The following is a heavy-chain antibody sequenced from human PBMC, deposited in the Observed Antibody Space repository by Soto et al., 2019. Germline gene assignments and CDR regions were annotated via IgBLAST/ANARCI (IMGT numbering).Heavy chain of an antibody. CDR3: ARAHSPGKAAACIFGR. J-gene: IGHJ4*02. CDR1: GFTFSDYY. D-gene: IGHD6-13*01. V-gene: IGHV3-11*01. CDR2: ISSSGSTI. Sequence: QVQLVESGGGLVKPGGSLRLSCAASGFTFSDYYMSWIRQAPGKGLEWVSYISSSGSTIYYADSVKVRFTISRDNAKNSLYLQMNSLRAEDTAVYYCARAHSPGKAAACIFGRWGQGTLVIVSS.